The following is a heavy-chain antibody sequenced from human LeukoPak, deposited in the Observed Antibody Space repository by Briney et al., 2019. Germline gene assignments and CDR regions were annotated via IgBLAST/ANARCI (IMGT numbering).Heavy chain of an antibody. CDR3: ARGTHYDFWSGYYGMDV. D-gene: IGHD3-3*01. V-gene: IGHV4-59*01. J-gene: IGHJ6*02. CDR2: IYYSGST. Sequence: SETLSLTCTVSGGSISSYDWSWIRQPPGKRLEWIGYIYYSGSTNYNPSLKSRVTISVDTSKNQFSLKLSSVTAADTAVYYCARGTHYDFWSGYYGMDVWGQGTTVTVSS. CDR1: GGSISSYD.